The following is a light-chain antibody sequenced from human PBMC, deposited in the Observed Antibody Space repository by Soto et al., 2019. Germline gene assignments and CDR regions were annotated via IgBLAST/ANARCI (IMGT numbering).Light chain of an antibody. CDR3: QQSHSAPFT. CDR2: AAS. V-gene: IGKV1-39*01. Sequence: DIQMTQSPFSLSASLGDRVTITCRASQRISDYLNWYQQKPGKGPKLLIFAASSLQVGVPSRFSGSGAGTDFTLTISSLQPEDFATYFCQQSHSAPFTFGPGTTVDI. J-gene: IGKJ3*01. CDR1: QRISDY.